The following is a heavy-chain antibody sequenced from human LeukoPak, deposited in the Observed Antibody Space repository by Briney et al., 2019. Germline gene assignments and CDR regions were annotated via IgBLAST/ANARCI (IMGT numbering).Heavy chain of an antibody. Sequence: PSETLSLTCTVSGGSISGYYWSWIRQPPGKGLEWIGYIYSSGSTDYNPSLKSRVTISVDTSKNQFSLKLSSVTAADTAVYYCARHGGGYYPYWGQGTLVTVSS. J-gene: IGHJ4*02. V-gene: IGHV4-59*08. CDR1: GGSISGYY. CDR3: ARHGGGYYPY. CDR2: IYSSGST. D-gene: IGHD1-26*01.